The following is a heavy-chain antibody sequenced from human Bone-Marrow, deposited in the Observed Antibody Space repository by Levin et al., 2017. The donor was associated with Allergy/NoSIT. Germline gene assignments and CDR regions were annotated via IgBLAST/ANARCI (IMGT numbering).Heavy chain of an antibody. CDR3: AKDRDFYGSGSLGN. Sequence: ETLSLTCAASGFTFSNYAMSWVRQAPGKGLEWVSGISGSGDSTYDGDSVKGRFTISRDNSKNTLYLQMNSLRAEDTAVYYYAKDRDFYGSGSLGNWGQGTLVTVSS. V-gene: IGHV3-23*01. CDR1: GFTFSNYA. CDR2: ISGSGDST. J-gene: IGHJ4*02. D-gene: IGHD3-10*01.